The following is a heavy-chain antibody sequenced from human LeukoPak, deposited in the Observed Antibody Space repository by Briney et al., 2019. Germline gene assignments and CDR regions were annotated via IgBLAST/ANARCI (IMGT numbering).Heavy chain of an antibody. CDR1: GGAISSSSYY. Sequence: SETLSLTCTVPGGAISSSSYYWGWIRQPPGKGLEWIGSIYYSGSTYYNPSLKSRVTISVDTSKNQFSLKLSSVTAADTAVYYCARVVGSVSRFDPWGQGTLVTVSS. V-gene: IGHV4-39*07. CDR3: ARVVGSVSRFDP. CDR2: IYYSGST. D-gene: IGHD2-2*03. J-gene: IGHJ5*02.